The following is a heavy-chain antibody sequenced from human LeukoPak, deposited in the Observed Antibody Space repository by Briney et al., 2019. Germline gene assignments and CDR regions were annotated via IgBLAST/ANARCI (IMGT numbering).Heavy chain of an antibody. V-gene: IGHV4-59*08. CDR1: SGSISSYY. Sequence: PSETLSLTCTVSSGSISSYYWSWIRQFPGKGLEWIGYIYYSGSTNYNPSLKSRVTISLDTSKNQFSLKLSSVTAADTAVYYCARGGLGGITAYSNYLFDYWGQGTLVTVSS. CDR2: IYYSGST. J-gene: IGHJ4*02. D-gene: IGHD4-11*01. CDR3: ARGGLGGITAYSNYLFDY.